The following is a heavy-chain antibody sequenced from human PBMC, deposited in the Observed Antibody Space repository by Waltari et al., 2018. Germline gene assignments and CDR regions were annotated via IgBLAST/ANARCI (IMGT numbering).Heavy chain of an antibody. CDR3: ARNHADFPIYGS. CDR2: VNPNNGGT. CDR1: GYTFTGYY. V-gene: IGHV1-2*02. D-gene: IGHD3-3*01. Sequence: QVQLVQSGAEVKKPGASVKVSCKASGYTFTGYYMHWVRQAPGQGLEWMGWVNPNNGGTNYARKFQGRVTMTRDTSISTAYMELSRLRSDDTAVYYCARNHADFPIYGSWGQGTLVTVSS. J-gene: IGHJ5*02.